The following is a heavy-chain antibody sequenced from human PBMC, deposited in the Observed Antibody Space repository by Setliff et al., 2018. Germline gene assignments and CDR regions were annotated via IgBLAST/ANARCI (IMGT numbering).Heavy chain of an antibody. Sequence: GASVKVSCKASGYIFTRYRITWVRQSPGQGLEWMGWISTRNDDTGYAQKFKGRVTLTTDTSTNTAYMELRSLRSDDTAVYYCARRSGDRGMTTGWPDDFDYWGRGTPVTVSS. CDR3: ARRSGDRGMTTGWPDDFDY. V-gene: IGHV1-18*01. D-gene: IGHD4-17*01. CDR1: GYIFTRYR. J-gene: IGHJ4*01. CDR2: ISTRNDDT.